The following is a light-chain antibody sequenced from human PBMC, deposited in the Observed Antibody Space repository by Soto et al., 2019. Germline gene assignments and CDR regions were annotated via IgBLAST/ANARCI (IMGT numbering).Light chain of an antibody. CDR1: QSVSSTY. J-gene: IGKJ2*01. Sequence: EIVLTQSPGTLSLSPGERATLSCRASQSVSSTYLAWYQQKPGQAPMLLIYGASIRATGVPDRFSGSGSGTDFTLTISRLEPEDFAVYYCHQYGSSPYTFGQGTKLEIK. CDR3: HQYGSSPYT. V-gene: IGKV3-20*01. CDR2: GAS.